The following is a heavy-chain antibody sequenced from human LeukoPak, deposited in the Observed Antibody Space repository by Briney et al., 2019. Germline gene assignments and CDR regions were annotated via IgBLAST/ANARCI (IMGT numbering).Heavy chain of an antibody. D-gene: IGHD6-25*01. Sequence: SETQSLICSVSSAFVTKYFCGWVHQPGREGLECIGRVFSSGRYDYNPSLKSRVTLPVDTSKRHFSLRLTSLTDAAPAVFYWARGLGAATFEAFDMWGEGGMVDVSS. CDR3: ARGLGAATFEAFDM. CDR2: VFSSGRY. J-gene: IGHJ3*02. CDR1: SAFVTKYF. V-gene: IGHV4-4*07.